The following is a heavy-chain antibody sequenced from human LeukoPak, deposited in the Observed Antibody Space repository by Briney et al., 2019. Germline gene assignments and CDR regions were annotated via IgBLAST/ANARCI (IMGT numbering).Heavy chain of an antibody. J-gene: IGHJ5*02. CDR2: IIPIFGTA. CDR3: AREGYCSSTSCYTYNWFDP. Sequence: SVKVSCKASGGTFSSYAISWVRQAPGQGLEWMGGIIPIFGTANYAQKFQGRVTITADESTSTAYMELSSLRSEDTAVYYCAREGYCSSTSCYTYNWFDPWGQGTLVTVSS. D-gene: IGHD2-2*01. CDR1: GGTFSSYA. V-gene: IGHV1-69*13.